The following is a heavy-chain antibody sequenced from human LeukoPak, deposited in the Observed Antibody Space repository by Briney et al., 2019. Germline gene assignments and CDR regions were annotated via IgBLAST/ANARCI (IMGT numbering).Heavy chain of an antibody. CDR3: ARAPRRDGYNYPDY. CDR2: IYSGGST. V-gene: IGHV3-66*01. CDR1: GFTFSSYS. Sequence: GGSLRLSCAASGFTFSSYSMNWVRQAPGKGLEWVSVIYSGGSTYYADSVKGRFTISRDNSKNTLYLQMNSLRAEDTAVYYCARAPRRDGYNYPDYWGQGTLVTVSS. D-gene: IGHD5-24*01. J-gene: IGHJ4*02.